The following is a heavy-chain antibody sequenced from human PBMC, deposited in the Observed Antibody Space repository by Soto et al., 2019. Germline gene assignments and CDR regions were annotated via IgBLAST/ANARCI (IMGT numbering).Heavy chain of an antibody. CDR1: GGSISSGGYY. D-gene: IGHD2-15*01. V-gene: IGHV4-31*03. CDR2: IYYSGST. CDR3: ARETRYCSGGSCNLYYYYGMDV. Sequence: SETLSLTCTVSGGSISSGGYYWSWIRQHPGKGLEWIGYIYYSGSTYYNPSLKSRVTISVDTSKNQFSLKLSSVTAADTAVYYCARETRYCSGGSCNLYYYYGMDVWGQGTTVTVSS. J-gene: IGHJ6*02.